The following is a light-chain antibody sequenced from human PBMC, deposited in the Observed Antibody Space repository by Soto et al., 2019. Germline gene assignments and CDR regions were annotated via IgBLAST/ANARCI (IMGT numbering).Light chain of an antibody. J-gene: IGKJ1*01. CDR1: QSLLHSNGYNY. CDR2: LGS. CDR3: MQPLQSWT. V-gene: IGKV2-28*01. Sequence: DIVMTQSPLSLPVTPGEPASISCRSSQSLLHSNGYNYLDWYLQKPGQSPQLLIYLGSNRASGVPDRFSDSGSGTDFTLKISRVEAEDVGVYYCMQPLQSWTCGQGTKVEIK.